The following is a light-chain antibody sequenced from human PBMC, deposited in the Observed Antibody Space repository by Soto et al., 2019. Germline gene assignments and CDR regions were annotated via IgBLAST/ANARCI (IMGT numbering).Light chain of an antibody. CDR1: HTISSSY. J-gene: IGKJ4*01. CDR2: GIS. Sequence: EIVLTQSPGTLSLSPGERATLSCRASHTISSSYLAWYQQKPGQAPRLLMYGISRRATGIPDRFSGSGSGTDFTLTITRLESEDFAVYYCQQYGTSPLTFGGGTKVDIK. V-gene: IGKV3-20*01. CDR3: QQYGTSPLT.